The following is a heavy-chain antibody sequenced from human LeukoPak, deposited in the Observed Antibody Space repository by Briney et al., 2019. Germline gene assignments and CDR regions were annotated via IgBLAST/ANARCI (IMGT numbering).Heavy chain of an antibody. J-gene: IGHJ6*03. CDR1: GYTFTSYG. Sequence: ASVKVSCKASGYTFTSYGISWVRQAPGQGLEWIGWISAYNGNTNYAQKLQGRVTMTTDTSTSTAYMELRSLRSDDTAVYYCARHILTGYGRGYYYYYMDVWGKGTTVTISS. CDR2: ISAYNGNT. D-gene: IGHD3-9*01. V-gene: IGHV1-18*01. CDR3: ARHILTGYGRGYYYYYMDV.